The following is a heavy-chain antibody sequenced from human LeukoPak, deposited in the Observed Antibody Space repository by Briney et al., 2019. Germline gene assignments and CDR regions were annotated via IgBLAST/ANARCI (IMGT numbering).Heavy chain of an antibody. CDR2: INHSGST. J-gene: IGHJ3*02. Sequence: SETLSLTCAVYGGSFSGCYWSWIRQPPGKGLEWIGEINHSGSTNYNPSLKSRVTISVDTSKNQFSLKLSSVTAADTAVYYCARGGYSYGFRLSVDDAFDIWGQGTMVTVSS. CDR3: ARGGYSYGFRLSVDDAFDI. D-gene: IGHD5-18*01. V-gene: IGHV4-34*01. CDR1: GGSFSGCY.